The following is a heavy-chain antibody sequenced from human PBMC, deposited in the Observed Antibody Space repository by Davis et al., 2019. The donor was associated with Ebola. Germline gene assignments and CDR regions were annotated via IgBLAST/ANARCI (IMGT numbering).Heavy chain of an antibody. CDR1: GFTLSDYA. CDR2: ISDSGGTT. V-gene: IGHV3-23*01. CDR3: AKGWQYFDY. J-gene: IGHJ4*02. Sequence: PGGSLRLSCAASGFTLSDYAMSWVRQTPGRGLEWVSTISDSGGTTYYADSVKGRFTISRDNSKNTLYLQMNSLRAEDTAVYYCAKGWQYFDYWGQGTLVTVSS.